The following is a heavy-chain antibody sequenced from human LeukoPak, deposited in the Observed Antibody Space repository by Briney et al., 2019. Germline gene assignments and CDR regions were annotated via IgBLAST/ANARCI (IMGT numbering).Heavy chain of an antibody. CDR3: ARSIRAWNDKFFPFDY. D-gene: IGHD1-1*01. CDR1: GFTFSSYG. CDR2: ISGSGGRT. V-gene: IGHV3-23*01. Sequence: GGTLRLSCAASGFTFSSYGMSWVRQAPGKGLEWVSAISGSGGRTYYADSVKGRFTISRDNSKNTLYLQMNSLRAEDTALYYCARSIRAWNDKFFPFDYWGQGTLVTVSS. J-gene: IGHJ4*02.